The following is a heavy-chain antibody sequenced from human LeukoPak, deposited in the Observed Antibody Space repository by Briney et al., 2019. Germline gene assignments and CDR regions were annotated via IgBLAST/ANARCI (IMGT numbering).Heavy chain of an antibody. CDR2: INQDGREK. CDR1: GFTFSSYW. J-gene: IGHJ4*02. CDR3: AKGRDYGDF. Sequence: PGGSLTLSCTVSGFTFSSYWMTWVRQVPGKGLQWVANINQDGREKYYMDSMKGRLNISRDNTENSVFLQLTSLRPEDTGIYFCAKGRDYGDFCGQGTLVAVSS. V-gene: IGHV3-7*01.